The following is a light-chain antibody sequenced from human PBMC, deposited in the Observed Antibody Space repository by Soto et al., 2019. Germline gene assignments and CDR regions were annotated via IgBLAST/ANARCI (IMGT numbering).Light chain of an antibody. CDR3: QQRSNWPPIT. J-gene: IGKJ5*01. CDR1: QSVSSY. V-gene: IGKV3-11*01. CDR2: DTS. Sequence: EFVLTQSPATLSLSPGERATLSCRASQSVSSYLAWYQQKPGQAPRLLIYDTSNRATGVPARFSGSGSGTDFTLTISSLEPEDFAVYYCQQRSNWPPITFGQGTDWRL.